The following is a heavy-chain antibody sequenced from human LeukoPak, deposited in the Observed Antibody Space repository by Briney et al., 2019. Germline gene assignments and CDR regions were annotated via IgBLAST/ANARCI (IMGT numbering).Heavy chain of an antibody. V-gene: IGHV3-23*01. D-gene: IGHD6-19*01. J-gene: IGHJ4*02. CDR3: AKGIYSSGWSYFDY. Sequence: GGSLRLSCAASGFTFSNSAMSWARQAPGKELEWVSTLSGSGITTYYADSVKGRFTISRDNSKNTLYLQMNSLRAEDTAVYYCAKGIYSSGWSYFDYWGQGTLVTVSS. CDR2: LSGSGITT. CDR1: GFTFSNSA.